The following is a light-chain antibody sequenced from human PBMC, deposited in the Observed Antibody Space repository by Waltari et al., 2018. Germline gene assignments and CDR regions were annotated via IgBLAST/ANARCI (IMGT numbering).Light chain of an antibody. Sequence: EIVLTQSQGTLSLSPGERATLSCRASQIVSSSYLAWYQQKPGQPPSLLIYRASSRATGIPDRFSCSGSGTDFTLTISRLEPEDFAVYYCQQYGSSPVTFGQGTKLEIK. CDR2: RAS. CDR3: QQYGSSPVT. V-gene: IGKV3-20*01. CDR1: QIVSSSY. J-gene: IGKJ2*01.